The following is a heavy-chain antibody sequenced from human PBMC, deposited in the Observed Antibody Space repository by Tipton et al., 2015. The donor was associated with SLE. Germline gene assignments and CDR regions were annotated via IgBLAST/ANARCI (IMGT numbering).Heavy chain of an antibody. Sequence: GLVKPSETLSLTCTVSGGSISSYYWAWIRQPPGTGLEWIGYNYYNGDTNSNASLKSRVTISVDTSKNQVSLKLSSVTAADTAVYYCARVQEGGYYFYGMDVWGQGTTVAVSS. V-gene: IGHV4-59*01. CDR1: GGSISSYY. CDR2: NYYNGDT. D-gene: IGHD3-16*01. J-gene: IGHJ6*02. CDR3: ARVQEGGYYFYGMDV.